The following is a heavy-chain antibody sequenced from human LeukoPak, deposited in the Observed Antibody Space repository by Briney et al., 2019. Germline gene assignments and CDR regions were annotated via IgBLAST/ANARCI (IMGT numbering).Heavy chain of an antibody. CDR1: GYTFTGYY. Sequence: ASVKVSCKASGYTFTGYYMHWVRQAPGQGLEWMGWINPNSGDTNYAQKFQGRATMTRDTSISTAYMELARLRNDDTAVYYCARGSIAVRRVAYWFDPWGQGTLVTVSS. D-gene: IGHD6-6*01. V-gene: IGHV1-2*02. CDR2: INPNSGDT. CDR3: ARGSIAVRRVAYWFDP. J-gene: IGHJ5*02.